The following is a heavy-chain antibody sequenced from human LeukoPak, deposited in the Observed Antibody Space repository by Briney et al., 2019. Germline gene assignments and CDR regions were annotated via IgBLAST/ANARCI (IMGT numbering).Heavy chain of an antibody. CDR1: GGSISSSSYY. D-gene: IGHD6-19*01. CDR3: ARGRYDSSGWCPFDY. Sequence: TSETLSLTCTVSGGSISSSSYYWGWIRQPPGKGLEWIGSIYYSGSTYYNPSLKSRVTISVDTSKNQFSLKLSSVTAADTAVYYCARGRYDSSGWCPFDYWGQGTLVTVSS. J-gene: IGHJ4*02. CDR2: IYYSGST. V-gene: IGHV4-39*01.